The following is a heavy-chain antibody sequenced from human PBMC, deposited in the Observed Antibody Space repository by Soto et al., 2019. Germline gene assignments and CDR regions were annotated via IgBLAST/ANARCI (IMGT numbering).Heavy chain of an antibody. V-gene: IGHV4-59*01. D-gene: IGHD3-10*02. CDR1: GGSISSYY. CDR2: IYYSGST. J-gene: IGHJ5*02. Sequence: QVQLQESGPGLVKPSETLSLTCTVSGGSISSYYWSWIRQPPGKGLEWIGYIYYSGSTNYNPSLXXRXPTSVHTSNTPLSLKLSSVTAADTAVYYCARPLFGWGTWFDPWGQGTLVTVSS. CDR3: ARPLFGWGTWFDP.